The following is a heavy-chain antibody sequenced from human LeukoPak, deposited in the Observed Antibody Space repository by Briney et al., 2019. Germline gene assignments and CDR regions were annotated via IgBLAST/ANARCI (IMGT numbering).Heavy chain of an antibody. CDR3: AKEYCSNSVCHSLDY. D-gene: IGHD2-8*01. V-gene: IGHV3-30*18. J-gene: IGHJ4*02. CDR2: VSYDGSNK. CDR1: GFTFSSSG. Sequence: GGSLRLSCAASGFTFSSSGMHWVRQAPGKGLEWVAVVSYDGSNKYYADSVKGRFTFSRDNSKNTLYLQMNSLRAEDTAVYYCAKEYCSNSVCHSLDYWGQGTLVTVSS.